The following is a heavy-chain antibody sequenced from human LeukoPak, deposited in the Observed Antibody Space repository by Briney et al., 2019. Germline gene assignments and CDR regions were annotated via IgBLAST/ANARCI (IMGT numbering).Heavy chain of an antibody. Sequence: ASVKVSCKASGYTFTSYGISGVRQAPGQGLEWMGWISAYNGNTNSAQKVQGRVTMTTDTSTSTAYMELRDLRHDDTAVYYCARRVGAEYFQHWGQDTLVTVSS. CDR2: ISAYNGNT. D-gene: IGHD1-26*01. CDR3: ARRVGAEYFQH. J-gene: IGHJ1*01. V-gene: IGHV1-18*01. CDR1: GYTFTSYG.